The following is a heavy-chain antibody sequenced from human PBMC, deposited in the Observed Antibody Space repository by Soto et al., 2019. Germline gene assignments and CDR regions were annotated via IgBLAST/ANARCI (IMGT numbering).Heavy chain of an antibody. Sequence: QVQLQESGPGLVKPSETLSLTCTVSGGSISSYYWSWIRQTPGKGLEWIGYIDYTENTIYNPSLKSRVTISVDTSKNQFSLKLTSVSAADTAVYYCARVAPAAGPYYDYYYMDVWGKGTKVTVSS. V-gene: IGHV4-59*01. J-gene: IGHJ6*03. CDR2: IDYTENT. CDR1: GGSISSYY. CDR3: ARVAPAAGPYYDYYYMDV. D-gene: IGHD6-13*01.